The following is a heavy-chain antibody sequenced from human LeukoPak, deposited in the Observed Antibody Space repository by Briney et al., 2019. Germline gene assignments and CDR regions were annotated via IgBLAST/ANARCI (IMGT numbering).Heavy chain of an antibody. CDR2: IYYSGIS. Sequence: SQTLSLTCTVSGGSIRSGGYYWSWIRQHPGKGLEWIGYIYYSGISKYNPSLNSRVTISVDTSKNQFSLKLRSVTAADTAVSYCARAHVDDGEMVYAIRAFDIWGQGTLVTVSS. CDR3: ARAHVDDGEMVYAIRAFDI. J-gene: IGHJ3*02. D-gene: IGHD2-8*01. V-gene: IGHV4-31*03. CDR1: GGSIRSGGYY.